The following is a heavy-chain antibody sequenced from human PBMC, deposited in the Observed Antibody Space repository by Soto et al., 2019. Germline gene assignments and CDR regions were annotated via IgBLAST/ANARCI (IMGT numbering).Heavy chain of an antibody. Sequence: SETLSLTCTVSGGSISSYYWSWIRQPPGKGLEWIGYIYYSGGTNYNPSLKSRVTISVDTSKNQFSLKLSSVTAADTAVYYCARESGSRSTLPYSSSWYYFDYWGQGTLVTVSS. CDR3: ARESGSRSTLPYSSSWYYFDY. CDR1: GGSISSYY. V-gene: IGHV4-59*01. D-gene: IGHD6-13*01. CDR2: IYYSGGT. J-gene: IGHJ4*02.